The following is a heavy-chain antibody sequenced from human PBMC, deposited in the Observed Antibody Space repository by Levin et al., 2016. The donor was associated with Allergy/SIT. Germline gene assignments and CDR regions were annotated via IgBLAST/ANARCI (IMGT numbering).Heavy chain of an antibody. J-gene: IGHJ6*02. Sequence: WIRQPPGKGLEWIGEINHSGSTNYNPSLKSRVTISVDTSKNQFSLKLSSVTAADTAVYYCARGRSQRYYGSGGGMDVWGQGTTVTVSS. V-gene: IGHV4-34*01. D-gene: IGHD3-10*01. CDR3: ARGRSQRYYGSGGGMDV. CDR2: INHSGST.